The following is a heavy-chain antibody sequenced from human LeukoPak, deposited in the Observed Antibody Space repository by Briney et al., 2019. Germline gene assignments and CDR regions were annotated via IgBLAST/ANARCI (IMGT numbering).Heavy chain of an antibody. J-gene: IGHJ3*02. CDR1: GDSISSGDYY. Sequence: SETLSLTCTVSGDSISSGDYYWSWIRQPAGRGLEWIGRISSSGSTNYNPSLKSRFTISVDTSKNQFSLKLSSVTAADTAVYYCARVSQAMVIVDAFDIWGQGTMVTVSS. V-gene: IGHV4-61*02. D-gene: IGHD5-18*01. CDR2: ISSSGST. CDR3: ARVSQAMVIVDAFDI.